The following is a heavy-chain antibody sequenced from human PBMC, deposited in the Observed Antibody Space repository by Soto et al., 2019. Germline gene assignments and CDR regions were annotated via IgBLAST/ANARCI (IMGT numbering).Heavy chain of an antibody. Sequence: QVQLVESGGGVVQPGRSLRLSCAASGFTFSSYAMHWVRQAPGKGLEWVAVISYEGSNKYYADSVKGRFTISRDNCKNTLYLPMNSLRAEDTAVYYCARGWIQLWFNFDYWGQGTLVTVSS. V-gene: IGHV3-30-3*01. CDR1: GFTFSSYA. J-gene: IGHJ4*02. CDR2: ISYEGSNK. D-gene: IGHD5-18*01. CDR3: ARGWIQLWFNFDY.